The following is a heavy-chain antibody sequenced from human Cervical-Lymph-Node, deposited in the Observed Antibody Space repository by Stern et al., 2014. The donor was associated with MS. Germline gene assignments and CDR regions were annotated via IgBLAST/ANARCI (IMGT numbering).Heavy chain of an antibody. V-gene: IGHV4-39*01. J-gene: IGHJ5*02. CDR2: IYFIGTT. CDR3: AQGYPSGSYYGFDP. D-gene: IGHD1-26*01. CDR1: GDSISSTSYY. Sequence: QVQLQESGPGLVKPSETLSLTCTVSGDSISSTSYYWGWIRQPPGKGLEWIGSIYFIGTTYYNPSLKSRVTISVDTSKNQFPLKLISVTAADTAVYYCAQGYPSGSYYGFDPWGQGTLVTVFS.